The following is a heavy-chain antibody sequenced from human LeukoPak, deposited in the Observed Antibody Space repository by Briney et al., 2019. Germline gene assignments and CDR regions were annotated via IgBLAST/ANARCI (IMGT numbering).Heavy chain of an antibody. Sequence: VASVKVSCKASGYTFTSYGISWVRQAPGQGLEWMGWISAYNGNTNYAQKLQGRVTMTTDTSTSTAYMELRSLRSDDTAVYYCARLPYGEIAVAGTRYYYYYYMDVWGKGTTVTVSS. J-gene: IGHJ6*03. D-gene: IGHD6-19*01. CDR2: ISAYNGNT. V-gene: IGHV1-18*01. CDR3: ARLPYGEIAVAGTRYYYYYYMDV. CDR1: GYTFTSYG.